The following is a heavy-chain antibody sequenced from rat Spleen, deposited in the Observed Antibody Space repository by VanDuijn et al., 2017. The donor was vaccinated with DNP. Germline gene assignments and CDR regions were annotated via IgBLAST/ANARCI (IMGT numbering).Heavy chain of an antibody. CDR2: ISYSGRT. CDR1: GYSITNHY. V-gene: IGHV3-1*01. Sequence: EVQLQESGPGLVKPSQSLSLTCSVTGYSITNHYWGWIRQFPGNKMEYIGHISYSGRTTYNPSLKSRISITRHTSKNQVFLELNSMTTEDTATYYCARWVYYFDYWGQGVMVTVSS. CDR3: ARWVYYFDY. J-gene: IGHJ2*01.